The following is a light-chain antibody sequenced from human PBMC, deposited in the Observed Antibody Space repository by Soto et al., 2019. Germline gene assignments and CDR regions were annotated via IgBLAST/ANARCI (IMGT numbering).Light chain of an antibody. CDR3: QQRSNWPRT. Sequence: EIVMTQSPATLSVSPGERATLSCRASQSVSRDLAWYQQKPGQAPRLLIYDISTRATGIPTRFSGSGSGTDFTLTISSLEPEDFAVYYCQQRSNWPRTFGQGTKVDIK. V-gene: IGKV3-11*01. CDR1: QSVSRD. J-gene: IGKJ1*01. CDR2: DIS.